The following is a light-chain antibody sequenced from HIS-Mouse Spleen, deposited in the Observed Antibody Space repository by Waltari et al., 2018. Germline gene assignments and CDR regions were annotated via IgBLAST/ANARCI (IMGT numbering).Light chain of an antibody. CDR1: NMGSKS. CDR3: QVWDSSSDHVV. J-gene: IGLJ2*01. V-gene: IGLV3-21*03. CDR2: GDS. Sequence: SYVLTQPPSVSVAPGKTARITCGGNNMGSKSVHWYQQKPGQAHVLVVYGDSYRPAGIHERVSGSNSVNTANLTISRVEAGDEADYYCQVWDSSSDHVVFGGGTKLTVL.